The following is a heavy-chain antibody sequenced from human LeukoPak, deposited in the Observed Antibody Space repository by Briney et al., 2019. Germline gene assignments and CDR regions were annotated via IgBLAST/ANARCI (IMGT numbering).Heavy chain of an antibody. CDR1: GFTFSGSA. CDR2: IRSKANSYAT. CDR3: TRLGAGDY. Sequence: PGGSLRLSCAASGFTFSGSAMHWVRQASGKGLEWVGRIRSKANSYATAYAASVKGRFTISRDDSKNTAYLQVNSLKTEDTAVYYCTRLGAGDYWGQGTLVTASS. D-gene: IGHD1-26*01. V-gene: IGHV3-73*01. J-gene: IGHJ4*02.